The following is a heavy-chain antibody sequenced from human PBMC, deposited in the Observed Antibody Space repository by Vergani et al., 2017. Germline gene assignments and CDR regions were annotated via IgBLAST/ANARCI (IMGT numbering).Heavy chain of an antibody. D-gene: IGHD4-17*01. CDR3: ARDSEDYGDYNANWFDP. CDR2: INSDGSST. Sequence: EVQLVESGGGLVQPGGSLRLSCAASGFTFSSYWMHWVRQAPGKGLVWVSRINSDGSSTSYADSVKGRFTISRDNAKNTLYLQMNSLGAEDTAVYYCARDSEDYGDYNANWFDPWGQGTLVTVSS. CDR1: GFTFSSYW. V-gene: IGHV3-74*01. J-gene: IGHJ5*02.